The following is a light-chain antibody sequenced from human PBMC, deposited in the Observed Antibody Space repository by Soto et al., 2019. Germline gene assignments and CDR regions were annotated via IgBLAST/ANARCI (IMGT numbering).Light chain of an antibody. J-gene: IGLJ3*02. CDR1: TPNIGSNY. CDR2: RNN. CDR3: ASWDDSLSGRV. Sequence: QSGLTQPPSASGTPGQRVIISCSGTTPNIGSNYVYWYRHLPGTAPQLLIYRNNQRPSGVPDRFSGSKSRTSASLAISGLRSEDEADYYCASWDDSLSGRVFGGGTKLTVL. V-gene: IGLV1-47*01.